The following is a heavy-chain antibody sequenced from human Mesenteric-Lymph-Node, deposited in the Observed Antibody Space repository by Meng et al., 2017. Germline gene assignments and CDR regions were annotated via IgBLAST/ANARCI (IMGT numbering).Heavy chain of an antibody. J-gene: IGHJ4*02. CDR1: GYTFTSYY. CDR2: INPSGGST. CDR3: AASNVADYTLNDY. D-gene: IGHD4-11*01. V-gene: IGHV1-46*01. Sequence: ASVKVSCKASGYTFTSYYMHWVRQAPGQGLEWMGIINPSGGSTSYAQKFQERVTITRDMSTSTAYMELSSLRSEDTAVYYCAASNVADYTLNDYWGQGTLVTVSS.